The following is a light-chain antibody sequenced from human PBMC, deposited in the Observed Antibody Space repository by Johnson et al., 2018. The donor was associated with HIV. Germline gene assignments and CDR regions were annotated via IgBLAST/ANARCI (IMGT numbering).Light chain of an antibody. CDR2: ENN. CDR1: SSNIGNNY. V-gene: IGLV1-51*02. Sequence: QSVLTQPPSVSAAPGQKVTISCSGSSSNIGNNYVSWYQHLPGTAPKLLIYENNKRPSGIPDRFSGSMSGTSATLGITGLQTGDEADYYCGTWDSSLSAGYVFGTGTKVTVL. J-gene: IGLJ1*01. CDR3: GTWDSSLSAGYV.